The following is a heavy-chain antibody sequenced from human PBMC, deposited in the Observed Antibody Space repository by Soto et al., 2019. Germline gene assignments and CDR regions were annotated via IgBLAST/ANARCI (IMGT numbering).Heavy chain of an antibody. Sequence: QVQLVESGRGVGQPGRSLRLSCAASGFTFSSYGMHWVRKAPGKGLEWVAVIWYDGSNKYYADSVKGRFTISRDNSKNTVYLQMNSLRAEDTAVYYCARAPRYDSSGYYYRFDYWGQGTLVTVSS. CDR1: GFTFSSYG. D-gene: IGHD3-22*01. CDR2: IWYDGSNK. CDR3: ARAPRYDSSGYYYRFDY. J-gene: IGHJ4*02. V-gene: IGHV3-33*01.